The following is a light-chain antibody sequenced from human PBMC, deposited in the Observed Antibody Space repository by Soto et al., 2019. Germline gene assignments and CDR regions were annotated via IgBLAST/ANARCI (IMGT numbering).Light chain of an antibody. Sequence: QSVLTQPPSASGAPGQRVTISCSGSNSNIGRNYVNWYQRLPATAPKLLIHSDNQGPSGVPDRFSGSKSGTSASLAISGLQSGDEAVYSGATWDDSLKGLVFGGGTKLPVL. V-gene: IGLV1-44*01. CDR3: ATWDDSLKGLV. CDR1: NSNIGRNY. J-gene: IGLJ2*01. CDR2: SDN.